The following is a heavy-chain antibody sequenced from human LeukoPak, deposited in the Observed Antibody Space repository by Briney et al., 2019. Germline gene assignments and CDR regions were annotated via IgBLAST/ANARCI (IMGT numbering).Heavy chain of an antibody. CDR1: GFTFSSYS. CDR3: VRGPHIAATSY. D-gene: IGHD6-25*01. V-gene: IGHV3-7*03. Sequence: GGSLRLSRAASGFTFSSYSMNWVRQAPGKGLEWVANIKQDGSEKQYVDSVKGRFAISRDNAKKSLYLQINTLRAEDTAVYYCVRGPHIAATSYWGQGTLVTVSS. CDR2: IKQDGSEK. J-gene: IGHJ4*02.